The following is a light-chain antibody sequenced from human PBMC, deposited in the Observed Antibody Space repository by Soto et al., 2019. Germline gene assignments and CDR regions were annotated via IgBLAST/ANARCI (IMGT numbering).Light chain of an antibody. CDR3: MQSTQLPLT. V-gene: IGKV2D-29*02. Sequence: DIVMTQTPLSLSVTPGQPASISCRSCQSLLSSGGETYLFWYLXRQGQSPQLXIYEVSNRISAVPDRFSGSGSGTDLTMKISRVEAEDAGVYYGMQSTQLPLTFGQGTRLEIK. J-gene: IGKJ5*01. CDR1: QSLLSSGGETY. CDR2: EVS.